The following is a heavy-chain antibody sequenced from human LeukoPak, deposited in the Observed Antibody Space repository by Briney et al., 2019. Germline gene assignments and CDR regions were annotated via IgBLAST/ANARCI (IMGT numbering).Heavy chain of an antibody. D-gene: IGHD3-9*01. Sequence: ASVKVSCKASGYTFTSYDINWVRQATGQGLEWMGWINPNSGGTNYAQKFQGRVTMTRDTSISTAYMELSRLRSDDTAVYYCARAGDILTGYYSPFDYWGQGTLVTVSS. CDR1: GYTFTSYD. V-gene: IGHV1-2*02. J-gene: IGHJ4*02. CDR2: INPNSGGT. CDR3: ARAGDILTGYYSPFDY.